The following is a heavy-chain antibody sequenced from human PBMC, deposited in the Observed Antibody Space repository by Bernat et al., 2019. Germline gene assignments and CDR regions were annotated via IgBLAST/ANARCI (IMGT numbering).Heavy chain of an antibody. Sequence: EVQLVESGGGLVQPGGSLRLSCAASGFTFSSYAMHWVRQAPGKGLEYVSAISSNGGSTYYANSVKGRFTISRDNSKNTLYLQMGSLRAEDMAVYYCAREDSSSWYYYYYGMDVWGQGTTVTVSS. J-gene: IGHJ6*02. CDR1: GFTFSSYA. CDR3: AREDSSSWYYYYYGMDV. D-gene: IGHD6-13*01. V-gene: IGHV3-64*01. CDR2: ISSNGGST.